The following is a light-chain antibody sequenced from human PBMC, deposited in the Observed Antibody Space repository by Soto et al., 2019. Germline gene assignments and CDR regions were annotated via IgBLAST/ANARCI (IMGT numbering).Light chain of an antibody. V-gene: IGKV3-20*01. CDR3: QHRKK. J-gene: IGKJ1*01. CDR1: QTVSSSY. Sequence: IALTQSPGTLSLSPGERATLSCRASQTVSSSYLTWYQQKPGQAPRLLIYGASTRATGIPDRFSGSGSGTDFTPTISRLEPEDFAVYHCQHRKKFGQGTKVEIK. CDR2: GAS.